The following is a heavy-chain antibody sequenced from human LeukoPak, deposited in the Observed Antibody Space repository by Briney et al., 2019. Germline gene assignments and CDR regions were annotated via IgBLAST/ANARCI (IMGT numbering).Heavy chain of an antibody. Sequence: GGSLRLSCAASGFTFRAYSMNWVRQAPGKGLEWVSSISSSSSYIYYADSLKGRFTISRDNAKNSLYLQMNSLRAEDTAVYYCASLYYYDSGGYYHAGTDYWGQGTLVTVSS. CDR1: GFTFRAYS. J-gene: IGHJ4*02. D-gene: IGHD3-22*01. CDR3: ASLYYYDSGGYYHAGTDY. CDR2: ISSSSSYI. V-gene: IGHV3-21*01.